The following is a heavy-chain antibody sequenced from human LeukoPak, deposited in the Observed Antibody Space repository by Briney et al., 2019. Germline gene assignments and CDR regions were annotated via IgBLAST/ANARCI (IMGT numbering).Heavy chain of an antibody. V-gene: IGHV3-23*01. D-gene: IGHD4-17*01. Sequence: GGSLRLSCVASGFTFSSYAMSWVRQAPGKGLAWVSAITGSGDSTRYLDSVKGRFAISRDNSKNTLYLQMSSLRAEDTAVYYCARDQSVTNYYYGMDVWGQGTTVTVSS. CDR3: ARDQSVTNYYYGMDV. CDR1: GFTFSSYA. CDR2: ITGSGDST. J-gene: IGHJ6*02.